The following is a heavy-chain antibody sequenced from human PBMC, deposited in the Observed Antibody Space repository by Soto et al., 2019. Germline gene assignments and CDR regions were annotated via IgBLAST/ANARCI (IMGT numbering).Heavy chain of an antibody. CDR2: ISGSGGST. CDR1: GFTFSSYA. J-gene: IGHJ4*02. Sequence: PGGSLRFSCAASGFTFSSYAMSWVRQAPGKGLEWVSAISGSGGSTYYADSVKGRFTISRDNSKNTLYLQMNSRRAEDTAVYYCATCVAVAENCFDCWGQETRVTVSS. V-gene: IGHV3-23*01. CDR3: ATCVAVAENCFDC. D-gene: IGHD6-19*01.